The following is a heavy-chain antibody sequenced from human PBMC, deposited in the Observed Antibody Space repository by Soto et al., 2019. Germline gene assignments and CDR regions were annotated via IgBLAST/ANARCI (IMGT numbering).Heavy chain of an antibody. J-gene: IGHJ4*02. D-gene: IGHD3-22*01. CDR1: GFSLSSTGVG. CDR2: IYWDDDK. Sequence: SGPTLVNPTQTLTLTCTFSGFSLSSTGVGVGWIRQPPGKALEWLALIYWDDDKRYSPSLQSRLTITKDTSKNQVVLTMTNMDPVDTATYYCAHDSSRYYNNHKLFDYWGQGTLVTVSS. CDR3: AHDSSRYYNNHKLFDY. V-gene: IGHV2-5*02.